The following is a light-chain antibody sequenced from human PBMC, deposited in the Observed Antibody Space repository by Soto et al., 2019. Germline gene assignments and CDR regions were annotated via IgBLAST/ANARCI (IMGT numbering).Light chain of an antibody. J-gene: IGLJ2*01. Sequence: QSVLTQPRSVSGPPGQSVTISCTGTSSDVGSYNYVSWYQQHPGKAPKRLTYDVSKRPSGVPVRFSGAKSGNTASLTIAGLQAEDEAYYYCGSYAGSYTVFGGGTKLTVL. CDR1: SSDVGSYNY. CDR2: DVS. V-gene: IGLV2-11*01. CDR3: GSYAGSYTV.